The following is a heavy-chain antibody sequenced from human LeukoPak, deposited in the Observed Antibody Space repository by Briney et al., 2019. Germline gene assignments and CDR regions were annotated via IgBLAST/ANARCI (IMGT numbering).Heavy chain of an antibody. CDR2: IKEDGSEK. J-gene: IGHJ4*02. Sequence: GGSLRLSCAPSGFTFSHYWMSWVRQAPGKGLEWVANIKEDGSEKYYVGSVKGRFTISRDNAKNSLSLQMNSLRAEDTAVYYCARDGRGLGNYFDYWGQGTLVTVSS. CDR3: ARDGRGLGNYFDY. D-gene: IGHD3-10*01. V-gene: IGHV3-7*01. CDR1: GFTFSHYW.